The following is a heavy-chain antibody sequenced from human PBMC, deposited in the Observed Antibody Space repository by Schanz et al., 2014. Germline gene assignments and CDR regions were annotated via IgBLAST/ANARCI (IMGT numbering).Heavy chain of an antibody. CDR2: ISYDGRHK. CDR1: GFTFSSYA. CDR3: ARTGYDPSLTH. D-gene: IGHD5-12*01. J-gene: IGHJ4*02. Sequence: VQLVESGGGVVQPGRSLRLSCAASGFTFSSYAVHWVRQAPDKGLEWVAIISYDGRHKNYADSVKGRFTISRDNSKNTLHLQMNSLRAEDTAVYYCARTGYDPSLTHWGQGTLVTVSS. V-gene: IGHV3-30*04.